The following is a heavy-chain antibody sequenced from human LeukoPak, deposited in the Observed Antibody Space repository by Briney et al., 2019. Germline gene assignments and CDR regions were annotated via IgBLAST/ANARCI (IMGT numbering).Heavy chain of an antibody. CDR3: ARDLHDTSGCSVY. CDR1: GYSFTSYA. V-gene: IGHV1-18*01. Sequence: GASVKVSCKASGYSFTSYAISWVRQAAGQGLAWMGWINTYNGNTNYAQNLQGRVTVTTDTSTTTAHMELRSLRSDDTAVYYCARDLHDTSGCSVYWGQGTLVTVSS. D-gene: IGHD6-19*01. CDR2: INTYNGNT. J-gene: IGHJ4*02.